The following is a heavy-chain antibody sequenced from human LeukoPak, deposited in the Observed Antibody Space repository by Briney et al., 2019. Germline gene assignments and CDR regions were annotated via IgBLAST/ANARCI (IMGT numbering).Heavy chain of an antibody. CDR2: IYYSGST. D-gene: IGHD3-22*01. V-gene: IGHV4-39*07. Sequence: PSETLSLTCTVSGGSISSSSYYWGWIRQPPGKGLEWIGSIYYSGSTYYNPSLKSRVTISVDTSKNQFSLKLSSVTAADTAVYYCARVGRGVVVISHWYFDLWGRGTLVTVSS. J-gene: IGHJ2*01. CDR3: ARVGRGVVVISHWYFDL. CDR1: GGSISSSSYY.